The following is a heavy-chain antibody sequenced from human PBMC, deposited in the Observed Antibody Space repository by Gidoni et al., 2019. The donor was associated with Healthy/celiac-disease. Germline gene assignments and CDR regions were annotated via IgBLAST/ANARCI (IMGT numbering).Heavy chain of an antibody. V-gene: IGHV4-39*01. CDR3: ARDLDAFDI. Sequence: QLQLPESSPELVKPSETLSLTCTVSGGSISSSSYYWGWVRQPPGKGREWIGSIYYSGSTYYNPSLKSRVTISVDTSKTQFSLMLSSVTAADTAVYYCARDLDAFDILGQGTMVTVSS. CDR2: IYYSGST. CDR1: GGSISSSSYY. J-gene: IGHJ3*02.